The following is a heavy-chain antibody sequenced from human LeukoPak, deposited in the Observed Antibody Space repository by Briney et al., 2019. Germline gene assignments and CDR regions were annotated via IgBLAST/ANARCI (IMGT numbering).Heavy chain of an antibody. CDR1: GGTFSSYT. J-gene: IGHJ4*02. CDR2: IIPILGIA. V-gene: IGHV1-69*02. Sequence: SVKVSCKASGGTFSSYTISWVRQAPGQGLEWMGRIIPILGIANYAQKFQGRVTITAGKSTSTAYMELSSLRSEDTAVYYCARGAREYYYDSSGFVDYWGQGTLVTVSS. CDR3: ARGAREYYYDSSGFVDY. D-gene: IGHD3-22*01.